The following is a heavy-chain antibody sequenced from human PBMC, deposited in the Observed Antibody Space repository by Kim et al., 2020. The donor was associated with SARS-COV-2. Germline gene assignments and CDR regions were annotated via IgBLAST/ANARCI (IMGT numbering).Heavy chain of an antibody. CDR3: AYYGSGSYTTVDGMDV. J-gene: IGHJ6*02. CDR1: GGTFSSYA. D-gene: IGHD3-10*01. Sequence: SVKVSCKASGGTFSSYAISWVRQAPGQGLEWMGGIIPIFGTANYAQKFQGRVTITADESTSTAYRELSSLRSEDTAVYYCAYYGSGSYTTVDGMDVWGQGTTVTVSS. V-gene: IGHV1-69*13. CDR2: IIPIFGTA.